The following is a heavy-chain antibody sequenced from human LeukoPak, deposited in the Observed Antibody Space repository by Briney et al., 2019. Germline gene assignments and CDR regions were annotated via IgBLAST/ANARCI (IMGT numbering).Heavy chain of an antibody. CDR3: ARGVRGAAAVYFDY. D-gene: IGHD6-13*01. Sequence: PSETLSLTCTVSGGSISSGGYYWSWIRQPPGKGLEWIGYIYHSGSTYYNPSLKSRVSISVDRSKNQFSLKLSSVTAADTAVYYCARGVRGAAAVYFDYWGQGTLVTVSS. CDR1: GGSISSGGYY. CDR2: IYHSGST. J-gene: IGHJ4*02. V-gene: IGHV4-30-2*01.